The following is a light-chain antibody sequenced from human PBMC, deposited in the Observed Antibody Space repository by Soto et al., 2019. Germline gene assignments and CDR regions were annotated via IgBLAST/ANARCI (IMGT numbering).Light chain of an antibody. CDR3: QQYYSSPRT. CDR1: QSISSSY. V-gene: IGKV3-20*01. CDR2: GAS. Sequence: EIVLTQSPGTLSLSPGERVTLSCRASQSISSSYLAWYQQKPGQAPRLLIYGASSRATGIPDRFSGSASGTDFTLTISRVESEDFAVYYCQQYYSSPRTFGQGTKVDIK. J-gene: IGKJ1*01.